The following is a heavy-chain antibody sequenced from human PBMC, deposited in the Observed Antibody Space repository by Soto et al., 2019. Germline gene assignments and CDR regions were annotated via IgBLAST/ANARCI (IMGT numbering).Heavy chain of an antibody. J-gene: IGHJ6*03. V-gene: IGHV4-59*01. CDR1: GGSISSYY. Sequence: PSETLSLTCTASGGSISSYYWSWIRQPPGKGLEWIGYIYYSGSTNYNPSLKSRVTISVDTSKNQFSLKLSSVTAADTAVFYCARVRAIAARRYYYYYMDVWGKGTTVTVSS. CDR2: IYYSGST. D-gene: IGHD6-6*01. CDR3: ARVRAIAARRYYYYYMDV.